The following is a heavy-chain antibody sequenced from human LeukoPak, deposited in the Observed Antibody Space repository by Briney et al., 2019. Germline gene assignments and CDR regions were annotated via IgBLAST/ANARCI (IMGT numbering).Heavy chain of an antibody. J-gene: IGHJ6*03. CDR3: ARDYCSSTGCDALDYYYYMDV. CDR1: GFTFSSYS. Sequence: GGSLRLSCAASGFTFSSYSMNWVRQAPGKGLEWVSYINSSSSTIYYADSVKGRFTISRDNAKNSLYLQMNSLRAEDTAVYYCARDYCSSTGCDALDYYYYMDVWGKGTTVTVSS. CDR2: INSSSSTI. D-gene: IGHD2-2*01. V-gene: IGHV3-48*01.